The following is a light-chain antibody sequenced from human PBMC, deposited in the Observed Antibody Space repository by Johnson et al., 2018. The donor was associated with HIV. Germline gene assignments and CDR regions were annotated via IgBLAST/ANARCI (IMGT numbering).Light chain of an antibody. V-gene: IGLV1-51*01. CDR3: GTWDSSLSAGV. CDR2: DNT. J-gene: IGLJ1*01. Sequence: QSVLTQPPSVSAAPGQKVTISCSGSSSNIGNNYVSWYQQLPGTAPKLLIYDNTKRPSGIPDRFSGSKSGTSATLGITGLRTGDEADYYCGTWDSSLSAGVFGTGTKVTVL. CDR1: SSNIGNNY.